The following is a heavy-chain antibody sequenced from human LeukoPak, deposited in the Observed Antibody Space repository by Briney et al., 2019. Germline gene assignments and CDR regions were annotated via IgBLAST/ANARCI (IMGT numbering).Heavy chain of an antibody. V-gene: IGHV3-7*03. CDR3: ANTPGDYFGMDV. D-gene: IGHD2-15*01. CDR1: GFTFSTYW. CDR2: IRQDGCEK. J-gene: IGHJ6*02. Sequence: GGSLRLSCAASGFTFSTYWMTWVRQTPGTGLEWVASIRQDGCEKYYVDSVKGRFTISRDNSKNTLYLQMNSLRAEDTAVYYCANTPGDYFGMDVWGQGTTVTVSS.